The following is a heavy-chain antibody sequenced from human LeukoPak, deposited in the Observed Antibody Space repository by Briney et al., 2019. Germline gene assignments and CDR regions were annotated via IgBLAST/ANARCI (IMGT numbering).Heavy chain of an antibody. CDR1: GGSISSYY. CDR2: IYTSGST. J-gene: IGHJ5*02. D-gene: IGHD1-26*01. V-gene: IGHV4-4*07. Sequence: PSETLSLTCTVSGGSISSYYWSWIRQPAGKGLEWIGRIYTSGSTNYNPSLKSRVTISVDTSKNQFSLKLTSVTAADTAVYYCVAGSGSYGSLLFDPWGQGTLVTVSS. CDR3: VAGSGSYGSLLFDP.